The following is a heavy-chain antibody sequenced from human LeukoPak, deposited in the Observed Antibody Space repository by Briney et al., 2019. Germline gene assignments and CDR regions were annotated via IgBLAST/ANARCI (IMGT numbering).Heavy chain of an antibody. Sequence: GGSLRLSCAASGFTFSSYTMNWVRQAPGKGLERVSSISSSSRYIYYADSVKGRFTISRDNSKNTLYLQMNSLRVEDTAVYYCATLPYYYDSSGSYYFDYWGQGTLVTVSS. CDR3: ATLPYYYDSSGSYYFDY. D-gene: IGHD3-22*01. J-gene: IGHJ4*02. CDR2: ISSSSRYI. CDR1: GFTFSSYT. V-gene: IGHV3-21*01.